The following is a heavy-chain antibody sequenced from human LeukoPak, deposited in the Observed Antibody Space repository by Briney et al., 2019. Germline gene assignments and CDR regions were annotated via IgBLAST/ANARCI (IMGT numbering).Heavy chain of an antibody. CDR1: GDSISSSSYY. D-gene: IGHD6-19*01. CDR3: ARVGHIAVAGTTALDY. J-gene: IGHJ4*02. CDR2: INHSGST. Sequence: SETLSLTCTVSGDSISSSSYYWVWIRQPPGKGLEWIGEINHSGSTNYNPSLKSRVTISVDTSKNQFSLKLSSVTAADTAVYYCARVGHIAVAGTTALDYWGQGTLVTVSS. V-gene: IGHV4-39*07.